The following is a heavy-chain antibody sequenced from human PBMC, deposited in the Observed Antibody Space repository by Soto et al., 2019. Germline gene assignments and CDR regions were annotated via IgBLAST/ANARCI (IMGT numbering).Heavy chain of an antibody. CDR2: IYGGGST. D-gene: IGHD6-19*01. CDR1: GFNVSSNY. CDR3: ARDRISVAGTDNDY. V-gene: IGHV3-53*01. Sequence: GGSLRLSCAASGFNVSSNYMSWVRQAPGKGLEWVAVIYGGGSTYYADSVKGRFTISRDNSKNTLYLQMNSLRAEDTAVYYCARDRISVAGTDNDYWGQGTLVTVSS. J-gene: IGHJ4*02.